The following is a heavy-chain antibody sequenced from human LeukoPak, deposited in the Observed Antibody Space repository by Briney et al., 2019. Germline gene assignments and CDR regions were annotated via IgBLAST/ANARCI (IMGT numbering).Heavy chain of an antibody. CDR3: ARAGGYNSPFAY. Sequence: SETLSLTCTVSDASISRYNWSWIRQPPGKGLEWIGYIYYSGTTNYNPSLKTRVSISIDTCKTQFSLRLTSVTAADTAVYYGARAGGYNSPFAYWGQGTLVTVSS. V-gene: IGHV4-59*01. D-gene: IGHD5-24*01. J-gene: IGHJ4*02. CDR2: IYYSGTT. CDR1: DASISRYN.